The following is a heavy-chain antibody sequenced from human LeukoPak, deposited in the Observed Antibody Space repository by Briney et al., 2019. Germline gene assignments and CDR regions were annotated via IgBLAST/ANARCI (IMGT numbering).Heavy chain of an antibody. D-gene: IGHD1-1*01. CDR1: GFTFSSYL. Sequence: PGGSLRLSCAASGFTFSSYLMHWVRQAPGKGLVWVSRINSDGSTIYYADSVKGRFTISRDNSKNTLYLQMNSLRAEDTALYYCAKDSTYNWNDELDYWGQGTLVTVSS. CDR3: AKDSTYNWNDELDY. V-gene: IGHV3-74*01. J-gene: IGHJ4*02. CDR2: INSDGSTI.